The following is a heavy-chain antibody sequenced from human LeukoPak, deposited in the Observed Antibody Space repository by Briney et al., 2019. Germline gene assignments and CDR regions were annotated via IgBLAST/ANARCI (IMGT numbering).Heavy chain of an antibody. Sequence: SETLSLTCTVSGGSISSGGYYWSWIRQHPGKGLEWIGYIYYSGSTYYNPSLKSRVTISVDTSKNQFSLKLSSVTAADTAVYYCARDRATYGSRSYWNWFDPWGQGTLVTVSS. CDR1: GGSISSGGYY. CDR3: ARDRATYGSRSYWNWFDP. CDR2: IYYSGST. V-gene: IGHV4-31*03. D-gene: IGHD3-10*01. J-gene: IGHJ5*02.